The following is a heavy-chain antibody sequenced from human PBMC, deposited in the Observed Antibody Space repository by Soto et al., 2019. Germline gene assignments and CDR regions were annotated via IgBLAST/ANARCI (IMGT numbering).Heavy chain of an antibody. CDR3: ASTPYYYDSSGYSQKNWFDP. V-gene: IGHV1-69*06. CDR1: GGTFSSYA. Sequence: SVKVSCKASGGTFSSYAISWVRQAPGQGLEWMGGIIPIFGTANYAQKFQGRVTITADKSTSAAYMELSSLRSEDTAVYYCASTPYYYDSSGYSQKNWFDPWGQGTLVTVSS. CDR2: IIPIFGTA. J-gene: IGHJ5*02. D-gene: IGHD3-22*01.